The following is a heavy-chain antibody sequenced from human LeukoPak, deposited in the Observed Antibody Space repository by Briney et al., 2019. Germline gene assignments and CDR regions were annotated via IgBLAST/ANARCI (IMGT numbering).Heavy chain of an antibody. CDR3: ARDPRGDSSGFYPNLGY. J-gene: IGHJ4*02. CDR2: ISGGTSTV. CDR1: GFTFSSYS. V-gene: IGHV3-48*01. D-gene: IGHD3-22*01. Sequence: GGSLRLSCAASGFTFSSYSMNWVRQAPGKGLEWVSYISGGTSTVYYADSVKGRFTISRDNAKNSLYLQMNSLRAEDTALYYCARDPRGDSSGFYPNLGYWGQGTLVTVSS.